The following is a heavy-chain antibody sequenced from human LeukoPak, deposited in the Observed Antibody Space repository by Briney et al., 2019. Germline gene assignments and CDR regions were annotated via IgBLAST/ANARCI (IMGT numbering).Heavy chain of an antibody. J-gene: IGHJ3*02. D-gene: IGHD6-19*01. Sequence: PGGSLRLSCEGSGFTFSNYWMTWVRQAPEKGLEWVANIKPSGSEKHYADSVEGRFTISRDNAKNSLYLQMNSLRAEDTAVYYCARAIIAVAEAGAFDIWGQGTMATVSS. CDR2: IKPSGSEK. CDR3: ARAIIAVAEAGAFDI. CDR1: GFTFSNYW. V-gene: IGHV3-7*03.